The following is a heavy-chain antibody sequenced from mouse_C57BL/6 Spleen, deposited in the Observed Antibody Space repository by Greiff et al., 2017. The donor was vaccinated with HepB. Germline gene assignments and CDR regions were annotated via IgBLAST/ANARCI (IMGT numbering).Heavy chain of an antibody. J-gene: IGHJ1*03. CDR2: ISSGSSTI. D-gene: IGHD1-1*01. V-gene: IGHV5-17*01. Sequence: EVQLVESGGGLVKPGGSLKLSCAASGFTFSDYGMHWVRQAPEKGLEWVAYISSGSSTIYYADTVKGRFTISRDNAKNTLFLQMTSLRSEDTAMYYCAKRSYVGWYFDVWGTGTTVTVSS. CDR3: AKRSYVGWYFDV. CDR1: GFTFSDYG.